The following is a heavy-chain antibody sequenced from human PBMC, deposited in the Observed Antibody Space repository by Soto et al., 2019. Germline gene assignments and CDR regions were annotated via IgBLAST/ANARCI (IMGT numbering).Heavy chain of an antibody. Sequence: QVQLVESGGGVVQPGXXLRLSCAASXXXXNRYGMHWVRQAPGKGLEWVAVIWYDGSSEYYADSVKGRFTISRDNSKNTLFLQMNSLRAEDTAVYYCARGVDYFDYWGQGTLVTVSS. J-gene: IGHJ4*02. V-gene: IGHV3-33*01. CDR2: IWYDGSSE. CDR1: XXXXNRYG. CDR3: ARGVDYFDY.